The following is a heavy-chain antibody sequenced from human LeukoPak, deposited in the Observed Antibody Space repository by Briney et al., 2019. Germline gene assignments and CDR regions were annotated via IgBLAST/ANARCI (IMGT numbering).Heavy chain of an antibody. Sequence: PSETLSLTCTVSGGSISSYYWSWIRQPPGKGLEWIGYIYYSESTNYNPSLKSRVTISVDTSKNQFSLKLSSVTAADTAVYYCARESRQGVYYDSSGYYYNWFDPWGQGTLVTVSS. CDR1: GGSISSYY. V-gene: IGHV4-59*01. CDR2: IYYSEST. CDR3: ARESRQGVYYDSSGYYYNWFDP. D-gene: IGHD3-22*01. J-gene: IGHJ5*02.